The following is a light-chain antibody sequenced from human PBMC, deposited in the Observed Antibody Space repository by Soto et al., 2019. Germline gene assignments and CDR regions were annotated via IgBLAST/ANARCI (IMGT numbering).Light chain of an antibody. Sequence: DIVLTQSPGTLSLSPGDRATLSCRASQTVSSSYLGWYQQKPGQAPRLLIYGASSRATGIPDRFSGSGSGTDFTLNISRLETEDFAVYYCQQYGSSPWTFGQGTKVEIK. V-gene: IGKV3-20*01. J-gene: IGKJ1*01. CDR1: QTVSSSY. CDR3: QQYGSSPWT. CDR2: GAS.